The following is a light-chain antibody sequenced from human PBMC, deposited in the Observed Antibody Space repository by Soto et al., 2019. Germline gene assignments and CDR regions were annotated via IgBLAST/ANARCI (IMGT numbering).Light chain of an antibody. CDR1: QSVSVW. V-gene: IGKV1-5*01. J-gene: IGKJ2*01. CDR3: QQYITCSPYT. CDR2: DAS. Sequence: DIQMTQSPSTLSASVGDRVTITCRASQSVSVWLAWYQQKPGKAPKLLISDASTLQRGVPSRFSGSGSGTDFTLIISNLQSDDFATYYCQQYITCSPYTFGQGTKVDIK.